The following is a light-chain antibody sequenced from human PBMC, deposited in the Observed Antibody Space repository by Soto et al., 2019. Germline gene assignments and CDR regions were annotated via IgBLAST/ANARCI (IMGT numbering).Light chain of an antibody. CDR3: QQYET. CDR2: KAS. J-gene: IGKJ1*01. V-gene: IGKV1-5*03. CDR1: QSISSW. Sequence: DIQMTQSPCTLSASVGDRVTITCRASQSISSWLAWYQQKPGKAPKLLIYKASSLESGVPSRFSGSGSGTEFTLTISSLQPDDFATYYCQQYETFGQGTKVEIK.